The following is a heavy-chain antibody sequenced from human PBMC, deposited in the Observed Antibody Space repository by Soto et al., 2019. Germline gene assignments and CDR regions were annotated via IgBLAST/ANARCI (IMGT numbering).Heavy chain of an antibody. Sequence: WGSLRLSCAASGFTFSTYAMIFFRQFPGKGLEWVSTISDAAGSAYYVDSVKGRFTISRDNSKKTLYLQMNSLRAEDSAVYYCARPYGGKIGDAPDLWGQGTMVTVS. D-gene: IGHD4-17*01. J-gene: IGHJ3*01. CDR1: GFTFSTYA. CDR3: ARPYGGKIGDAPDL. CDR2: ISDAAGSA. V-gene: IGHV3-23*01.